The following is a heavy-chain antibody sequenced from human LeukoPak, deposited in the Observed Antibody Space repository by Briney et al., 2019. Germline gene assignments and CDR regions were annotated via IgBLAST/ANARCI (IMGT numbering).Heavy chain of an antibody. CDR1: GYTFTGYY. CDR2: INPNSGGT. CDR3: ARDNADILVAGTVYYFDY. V-gene: IGHV1-2*02. Sequence: ASVKVSCKASGYTFTGYYMHWVRQAPGQGLEWMGWINPNSGGTNYAQKLQGRVTMTRDTSISTAYMELSRLRSDDTAVYYCARDNADILVAGTVYYFDYWGQGTLVTVSS. J-gene: IGHJ4*02. D-gene: IGHD6-19*01.